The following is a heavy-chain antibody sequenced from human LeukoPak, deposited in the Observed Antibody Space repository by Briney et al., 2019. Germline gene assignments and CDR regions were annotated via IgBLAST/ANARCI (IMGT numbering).Heavy chain of an antibody. CDR3: ATSPASDYGGGHWFDP. J-gene: IGHJ5*02. Sequence: SETLSLTCTVSGGSISSSSYYWGWIRQPPGKGLEWIGSIYYSGSTYYNPSLKSRVTISVDTSKNQFSLKLTSVTAADTAVYYCATSPASDYGGGHWFDPWGQGTLVIVSS. D-gene: IGHD4-23*01. V-gene: IGHV4-39*01. CDR2: IYYSGST. CDR1: GGSISSSSYY.